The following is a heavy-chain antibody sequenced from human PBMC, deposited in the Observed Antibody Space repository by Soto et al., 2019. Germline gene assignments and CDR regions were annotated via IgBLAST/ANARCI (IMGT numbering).Heavy chain of an antibody. CDR1: GYTFTGYY. V-gene: IGHV1-2*04. CDR3: ARGRVAARPEFGH. J-gene: IGHJ5*02. Sequence: QVQLVQSGAEVKKPGASVKVSCKASGYTFTGYYIHWVRQAPGQGLEWMGWINPNSGGTDYAQKFQGWVTMTRDTSSTTAYMAMNRLKSDDTAVYFCARGRVAARPEFGHWGQGTLVTVSS. CDR2: INPNSGGT. D-gene: IGHD6-6*01.